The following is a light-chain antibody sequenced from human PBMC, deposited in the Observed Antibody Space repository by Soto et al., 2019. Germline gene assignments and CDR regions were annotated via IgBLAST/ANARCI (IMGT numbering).Light chain of an antibody. CDR1: QSIDNY. Sequence: EIQMTQSPSSLSASVGDRVTITCRASQSIDNYLNWYQQKPGKAPNLLIYAASTLLSGVPSRFSGRGSGTHFTLTLSSLQPEDFATYYSQQSFSSPETFGHGNNVEIK. V-gene: IGKV1-39*01. J-gene: IGKJ1*01. CDR3: QQSFSSPET. CDR2: AAS.